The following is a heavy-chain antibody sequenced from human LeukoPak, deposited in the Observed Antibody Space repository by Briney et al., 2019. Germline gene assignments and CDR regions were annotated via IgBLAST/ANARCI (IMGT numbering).Heavy chain of an antibody. Sequence: ASVKVSCKASGGTFSSYAISWVRQAPGQGLEWMGRIIPILGIANYAQKFQGRVTITADKSTSTAYMELSSLRSEDTAVYYCARGVTYSSSWFDPDYWGQGTLVTVSS. D-gene: IGHD6-13*01. V-gene: IGHV1-69*04. CDR2: IIPILGIA. J-gene: IGHJ4*02. CDR3: ARGVTYSSSWFDPDY. CDR1: GGTFSSYA.